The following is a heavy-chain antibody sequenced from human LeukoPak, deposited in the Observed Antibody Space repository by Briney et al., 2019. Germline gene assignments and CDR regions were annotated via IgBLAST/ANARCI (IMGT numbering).Heavy chain of an antibody. Sequence: ASVKVSCKASGYTFTGYYMHWVRQAPGQGLEWMGRINPNSGGTNYAQQFQGRVTMARDTSISTVYIELSRLRSDDTAVYYCARDPRIAVAGKYFDYWGQGTLVTVSS. CDR3: ARDPRIAVAGKYFDY. J-gene: IGHJ4*02. V-gene: IGHV1-2*06. CDR1: GYTFTGYY. D-gene: IGHD6-19*01. CDR2: INPNSGGT.